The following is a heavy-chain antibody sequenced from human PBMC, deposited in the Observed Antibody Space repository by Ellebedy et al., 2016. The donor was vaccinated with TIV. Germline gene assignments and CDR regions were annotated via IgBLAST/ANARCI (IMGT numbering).Heavy chain of an antibody. D-gene: IGHD3-22*01. J-gene: IGHJ4*02. CDR3: ASDNPTTMIGNIDD. CDR1: GFSFRTYG. V-gene: IGHV3-30*03. Sequence: PGGSLRLSCLASGFSFRTYGMRWVRQAPGKGREWVAFIAYDGWNKFYPDSVKGRLIISRDNSKNTLFLQMNRLRPDDTAVYYCASDNPTTMIGNIDDWGQGTLVTVSS. CDR2: IAYDGWNK.